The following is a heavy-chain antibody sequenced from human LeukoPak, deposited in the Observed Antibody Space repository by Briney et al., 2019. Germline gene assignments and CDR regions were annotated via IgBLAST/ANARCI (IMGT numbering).Heavy chain of an antibody. J-gene: IGHJ4*02. CDR2: ISSSSSYI. Sequence: GGSLRLSCAASGFTVSTNYMNWVRQAPGKGLEWVSSISSSSSYIYYADSVKGRFTISRDNAKNSLYLQMNNLRAEDTAVYYCARPTRYSNRLYYFDYWGQGTLVTVSS. D-gene: IGHD4-11*01. V-gene: IGHV3-21*01. CDR3: ARPTRYSNRLYYFDY. CDR1: GFTVSTNY.